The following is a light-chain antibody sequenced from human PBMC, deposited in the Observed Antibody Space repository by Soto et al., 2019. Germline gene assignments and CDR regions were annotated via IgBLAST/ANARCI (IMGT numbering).Light chain of an antibody. CDR3: QSYDSSLSGSV. V-gene: IGLV1-40*01. CDR1: SSNIGAGYD. Sequence: QSVLTQPPSVSGAPGQRVTISCTGSSSNIGAGYDVHWYQQLPGTAPKLLMYGNNNRPSGVPDRFSGSKSGTSASLAITGLQAEDEADYYWQSYDSSLSGSVFGGGTKLTVL. CDR2: GNN. J-gene: IGLJ2*01.